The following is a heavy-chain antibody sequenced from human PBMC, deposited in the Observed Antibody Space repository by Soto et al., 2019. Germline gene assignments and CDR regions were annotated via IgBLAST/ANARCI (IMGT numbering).Heavy chain of an antibody. J-gene: IGHJ4*02. V-gene: IGHV3-49*03. D-gene: IGHD6-13*01. CDR3: ARDWAGYSSSWYVFDY. Sequence: SLRLSCTASGFTFGDYAMSWFRQAPGKGLEWVGFIRSKAYGGTTEYAASVKGRFTISRDNSKNTLYLQMNSLRAEDTAVYYCARDWAGYSSSWYVFDYWGQGTLVTVSS. CDR1: GFTFGDYA. CDR2: IRSKAYGGTT.